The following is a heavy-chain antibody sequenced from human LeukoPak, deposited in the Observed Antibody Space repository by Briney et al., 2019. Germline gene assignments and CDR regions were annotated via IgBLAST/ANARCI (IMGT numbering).Heavy chain of an antibody. V-gene: IGHV3-23*01. CDR1: GIAFSTYA. CDR2: VSESGEIT. D-gene: IGHD5-18*01. CDR3: AKDTAQGYTYGTIEQDY. Sequence: GGSLRLSCAASGIAFSTYAMSWVRQAPGKGLEWVSVVSESGEITHYADSVKGRFTTSRDNSKNTVYLQMNSLRAEDSAVYYCAKDTAQGYTYGTIEQDYWGQGTRVTVSS. J-gene: IGHJ4*02.